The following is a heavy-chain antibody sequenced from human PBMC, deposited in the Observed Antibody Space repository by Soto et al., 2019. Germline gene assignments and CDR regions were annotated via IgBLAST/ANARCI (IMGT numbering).Heavy chain of an antibody. CDR2: MSPNSGNT. CDR3: ARDLSSTRDYYGMDV. Sequence: QVQLVQSGAEVKKPGASVKVSCKASGYTFTSYDINWVRQATGQGLEWMGWMSPNSGNTGYAQKFQGRVTMTRNTSISTAYMELSSLRSEDTAVYYCARDLSSTRDYYGMDVWGQGTTVTVSS. J-gene: IGHJ6*02. CDR1: GYTFTSYD. D-gene: IGHD2-2*01. V-gene: IGHV1-8*01.